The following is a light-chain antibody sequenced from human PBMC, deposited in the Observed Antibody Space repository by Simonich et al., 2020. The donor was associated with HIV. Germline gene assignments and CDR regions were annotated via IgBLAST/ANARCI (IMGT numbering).Light chain of an antibody. CDR3: QQYNNWPFT. Sequence: DIVMTQSPDSLAVSLGERATINCKSSQSVFPSSTNKNYLAWYQQRPGQPPKLLIYWASTRESGVPDRFSGSGSGTDFTLTIRSMQSEDFAVYYCQQYNNWPFTFGPGTKVDIK. CDR1: QSVFPSSTNKNY. CDR2: WAS. V-gene: IGKV4-1*01. J-gene: IGKJ3*01.